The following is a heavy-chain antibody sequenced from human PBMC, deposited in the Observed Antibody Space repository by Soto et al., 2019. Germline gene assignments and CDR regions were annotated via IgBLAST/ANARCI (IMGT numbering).Heavy chain of an antibody. CDR2: IYSGGST. Sequence: EVQLVESGGGLVQPGGSLRLSCAASGFTVSSNYMSWVRQAPGKGLEWASVIYSGGSTYYADSVKGRFTISRHNSKNTLYLQMNSLRAEDTAVYYCARVYSYGYLDYWGQGTLVTVSS. D-gene: IGHD5-18*01. CDR3: ARVYSYGYLDY. CDR1: GFTVSSNY. V-gene: IGHV3-53*04. J-gene: IGHJ4*02.